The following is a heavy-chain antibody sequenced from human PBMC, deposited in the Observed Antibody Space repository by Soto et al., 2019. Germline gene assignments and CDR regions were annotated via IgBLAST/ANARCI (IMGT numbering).Heavy chain of an antibody. CDR1: GFTSDDYA. J-gene: IGHJ4*02. Sequence: GGSLRLSCAASGFTSDDYAMHWVRQAPGKGLEWVSGISWNSGSIGYADSVKGRFTISRDNAKNSLYLQMNSLRAEDTALYYCAKDTWGYYDSSGYPHHFDYWGQGTLVTVSS. D-gene: IGHD3-22*01. CDR2: ISWNSGSI. V-gene: IGHV3-9*02. CDR3: AKDTWGYYDSSGYPHHFDY.